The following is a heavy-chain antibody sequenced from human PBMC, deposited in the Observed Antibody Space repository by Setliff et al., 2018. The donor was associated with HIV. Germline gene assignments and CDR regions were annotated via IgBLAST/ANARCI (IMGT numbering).Heavy chain of an antibody. CDR3: VRDDYGYNGKGFDY. CDR2: ITYSGSA. CDR1: GGSISSDDYY. J-gene: IGHJ4*02. D-gene: IGHD4-17*01. Sequence: PSETLSLTCTASGGSISSDDYYWNWIRQPPGKGLEWIGYITYSGSAYYNPSLKSRVTVSIDTSNNQISLRLSSVTAADTAVYYCVRDDYGYNGKGFDYWGPGTLVTVSS. V-gene: IGHV4-30-4*08.